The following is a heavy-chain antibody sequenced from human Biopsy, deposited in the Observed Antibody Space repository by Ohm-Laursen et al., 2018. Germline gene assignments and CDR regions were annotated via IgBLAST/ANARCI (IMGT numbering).Heavy chain of an antibody. Sequence: GTLSLTCSVSGGSMTGYEWSWIRLAPGKGLEWIGYIYYSGGTKYNPSLTSRVTFSVDMSKSQFSLKLYSVTAADTAVYYCARVEAGTYDALDIWGQGALVAVSA. J-gene: IGHJ3*02. CDR1: GGSMTGYE. V-gene: IGHV4-59*01. CDR3: ARVEAGTYDALDI. CDR2: IYYSGGT. D-gene: IGHD1-26*01.